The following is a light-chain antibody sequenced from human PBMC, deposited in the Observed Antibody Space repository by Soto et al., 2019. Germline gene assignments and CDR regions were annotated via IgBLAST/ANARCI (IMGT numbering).Light chain of an antibody. CDR3: QQYNNWPQT. V-gene: IGKV3-15*01. CDR2: GAS. CDR1: QSVSSN. Sequence: ELVMTQSPAALSVSPGDSAALSCRASQSVSSNLAWYQQKPGQAPRLLIYGASTRATGIPDRLSGSGSGTELTLTISSLQSEDFAVYYCQQYNNWPQTCGQGTKVDIK. J-gene: IGKJ1*01.